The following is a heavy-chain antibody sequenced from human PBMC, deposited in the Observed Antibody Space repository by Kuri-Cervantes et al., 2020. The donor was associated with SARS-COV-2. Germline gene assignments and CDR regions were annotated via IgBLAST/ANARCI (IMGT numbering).Heavy chain of an antibody. CDR3: ARAGRWELLLGRLAYFDY. D-gene: IGHD1-26*01. J-gene: IGHJ4*02. V-gene: IGHV3-21*01. Sequence: LSLTCAASGFTFSSYSMNWVRQAPGKGLEWVSSISSSSSYIYYADSVKGRFTISRDNAKNSLYLQMNSLRAEDMAVYYCARAGRWELLLGRLAYFDYWGQGTLVTVSS. CDR1: GFTFSSYS. CDR2: ISSSSSYI.